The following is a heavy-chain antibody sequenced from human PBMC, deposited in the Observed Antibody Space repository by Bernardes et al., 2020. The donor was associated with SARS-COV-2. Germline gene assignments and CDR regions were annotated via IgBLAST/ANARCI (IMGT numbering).Heavy chain of an antibody. CDR2: MNPNSGNT. Sequence: ASVKVSRKASRYTFTSYDINWVRQATGQGLEWMGWMNPNSGNTCYAQKFQGRVTMTRKPSISTAYMELSSLRSEDTAVYYRARVPRVDYDFWRGYFSYNPPIYYYYGMDGWGQGTTVTVSS. D-gene: IGHD3-3*01. V-gene: IGHV1-8*01. CDR1: RYTFTSYD. J-gene: IGHJ6*02. CDR3: ARVPRVDYDFWRGYFSYNPPIYYYYGMDG.